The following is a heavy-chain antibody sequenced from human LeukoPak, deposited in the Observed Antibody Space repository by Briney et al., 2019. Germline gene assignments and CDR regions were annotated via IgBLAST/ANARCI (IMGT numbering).Heavy chain of an antibody. Sequence: KAGGSLRLSCTASGFNFNGNFMGWIRQAPGKGLEWISYISSKGDTIHYSDPVKGRFSIARDNPQKSLYLQMNSLRVEDTAVYYCVRGGYGWTFDFWGQGTLVTVSS. J-gene: IGHJ4*02. CDR3: VRGGYGWTFDF. V-gene: IGHV3-11*01. D-gene: IGHD5-18*01. CDR2: ISSKGDTI. CDR1: GFNFNGNF.